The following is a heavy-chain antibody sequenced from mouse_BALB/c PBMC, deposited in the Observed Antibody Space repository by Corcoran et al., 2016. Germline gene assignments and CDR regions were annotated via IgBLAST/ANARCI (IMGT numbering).Heavy chain of an antibody. Sequence: QIQLVQSGPELKKPGETVKISCKAAGYTFTNYGMNWVKQAPGKGLKWMGWINHYTGEPTYADDFKGRFAFSLETSDSTAYLQINTLKNEDTATYFCATGYYFDYWGQGTTLTVSS. J-gene: IGHJ2*01. V-gene: IGHV9-3-1*01. D-gene: IGHD4-1*01. CDR3: ATGYYFDY. CDR1: GYTFTNYG. CDR2: INHYTGEP.